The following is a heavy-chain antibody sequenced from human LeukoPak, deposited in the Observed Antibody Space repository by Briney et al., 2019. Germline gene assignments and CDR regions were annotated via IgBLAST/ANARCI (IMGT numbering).Heavy chain of an antibody. D-gene: IGHD2-2*01. CDR3: ARDQHYQLPFDY. CDR1: GYTFTSYY. J-gene: IGHJ4*02. CDR2: INPSTSST. V-gene: IGHV1-46*01. Sequence: ASVKVSCKASGYTFTSYYVHWVRQAPGQGLEWMGMINPSTSSTSYAQKFQGRVTMTRDTSTSTVYMELSSLRSEDTAVYYCARDQHYQLPFDYLGRGTLVTVSS.